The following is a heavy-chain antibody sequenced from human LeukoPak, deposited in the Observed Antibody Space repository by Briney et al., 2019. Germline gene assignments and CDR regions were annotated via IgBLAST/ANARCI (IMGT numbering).Heavy chain of an antibody. V-gene: IGHV3-30*04. CDR2: ISYDGSNK. CDR3: ARELSGSSSRGVDY. Sequence: GGSLRLSCAASGFTFSSYAMHWVRQAPGKGLEWVAVISYDGSNKYYADSVKGRFTISRDNSKNTLYLQMNSLRAEDTAVCYCARELSGSSSRGVDYWGQGTLVTVSS. D-gene: IGHD6-6*01. CDR1: GFTFSSYA. J-gene: IGHJ4*02.